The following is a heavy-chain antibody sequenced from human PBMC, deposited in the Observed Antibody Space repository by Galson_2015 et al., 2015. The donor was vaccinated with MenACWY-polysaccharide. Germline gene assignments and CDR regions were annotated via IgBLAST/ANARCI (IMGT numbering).Heavy chain of an antibody. J-gene: IGHJ2*01. V-gene: IGHV3-23*01. CDR1: GFTFSNHA. D-gene: IGHD3-22*01. Sequence: SLRLSCAPSGFTFSNHAMSWVRQAPGKGPEWVSVISAGGSTYYADSVKGRFTISRDNSGRTLYLQMNSLRVEDAAVYYCARDPLDSSGYTRGSVFDLWGRGTLVTVSS. CDR2: ISAGGST. CDR3: ARDPLDSSGYTRGSVFDL.